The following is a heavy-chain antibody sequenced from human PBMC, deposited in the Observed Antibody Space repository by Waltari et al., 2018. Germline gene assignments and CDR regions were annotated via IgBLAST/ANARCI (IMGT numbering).Heavy chain of an antibody. V-gene: IGHV3-21*01. D-gene: IGHD5-12*01. J-gene: IGHJ4*02. CDR1: GFSFNSYS. CDR2: ISSSGNFI. Sequence: EVQLVEFGGGLVKPGGSLGLSCAASGFSFNSYSMNWVRQAPGKVLEWVASISSSGNFIYYAESVKGRFTISRDNAKNSQYLQMNSLRAEDTAVYYCAKENGYDFDYWGQGTLVTVSS. CDR3: AKENGYDFDY.